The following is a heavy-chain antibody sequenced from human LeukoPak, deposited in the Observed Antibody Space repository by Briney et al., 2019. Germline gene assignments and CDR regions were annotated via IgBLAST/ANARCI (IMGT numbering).Heavy chain of an antibody. D-gene: IGHD5-18*01. V-gene: IGHV3-21*01. CDR2: ISSSSSYI. CDR3: AREVDTAMDSTDY. CDR1: GFTFSSYS. J-gene: IGHJ4*02. Sequence: PGGSLRLSCAASGFTFSSYSMTWVRQAPGKGLEWVSSISSSSSYIYYADSVKGRFTISRDNAKNSLYLQMNSLRAEDTAVYYCAREVDTAMDSTDYWGQGTLVTVSS.